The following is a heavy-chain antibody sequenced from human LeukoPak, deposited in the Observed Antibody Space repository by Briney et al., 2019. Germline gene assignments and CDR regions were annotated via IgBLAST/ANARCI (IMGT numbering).Heavy chain of an antibody. Sequence: GGSLRLSCAASGFTFSNCGMHWVRQAPGKGLEWVAFIRHDETQKHYADSVKGRFTISRDTAKNTLYLQMNSLRAEDTAVYYCARETQWLVRGHDYWGQGTLVTVSS. CDR3: ARETQWLVRGHDY. D-gene: IGHD6-19*01. CDR1: GFTFSNCG. V-gene: IGHV3-30*02. J-gene: IGHJ4*02. CDR2: IRHDETQK.